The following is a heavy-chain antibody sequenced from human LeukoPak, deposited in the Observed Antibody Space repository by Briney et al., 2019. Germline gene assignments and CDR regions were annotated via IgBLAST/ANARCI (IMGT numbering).Heavy chain of an antibody. V-gene: IGHV3-30*03. CDR2: ISYDGSNR. CDR3: ARVTASSGFH. J-gene: IGHJ4*02. Sequence: GGSLRLSCAASGFAFSSYGMHWVRQAPGKGLEWVAVISYDGSNRYYADSVKGRFTISRDNAKNSLYLQMNSLRAEDTAVYYCARVTASSGFHWGQGTLVTVPP. D-gene: IGHD3-22*01. CDR1: GFAFSSYG.